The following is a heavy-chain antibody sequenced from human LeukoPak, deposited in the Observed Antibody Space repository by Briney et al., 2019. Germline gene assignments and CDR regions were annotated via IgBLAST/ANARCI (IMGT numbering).Heavy chain of an antibody. V-gene: IGHV3-21*01. CDR2: IGTTGSYI. CDR1: GFPFGNFR. CDR3: ARDECDILTDYDY. D-gene: IGHD3-9*01. J-gene: IGHJ4*02. Sequence: GGPRSSSCAASGFPFGNFRMNWVGQAQGKGREGASSIGTTGSYIFYADSVKGRFTISRDNAKNTLYLQMNSLRAEDTAVYYCARDECDILTDYDYWGQGILVTVSS.